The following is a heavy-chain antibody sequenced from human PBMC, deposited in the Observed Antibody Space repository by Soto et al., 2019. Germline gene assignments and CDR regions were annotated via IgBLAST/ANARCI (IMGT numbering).Heavy chain of an antibody. CDR2: INAGNGNT. CDR1: GYTFTIYA. CDR3: ARPMVPPGENWFDL. Sequence: GASVKVSCKASGYTFTIYAMHWVRQAPGQGLEWMGWINAGNGNTKSSQKFQGRLTITSDTSANTAYMELSSLRSEDTAVYYCARPMVPPGENWFDLWGQGTLVTVS. V-gene: IGHV1-3*01. D-gene: IGHD6-13*01. J-gene: IGHJ5*02.